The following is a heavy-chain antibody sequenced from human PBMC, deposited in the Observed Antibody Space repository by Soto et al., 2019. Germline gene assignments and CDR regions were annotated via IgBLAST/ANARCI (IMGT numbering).Heavy chain of an antibody. CDR3: ARDDDYEANGLDY. CDR2: IVNDGSDR. J-gene: IGHJ4*02. CDR1: GFTFSRYG. V-gene: IGHV3-33*01. Sequence: PGGPLRLSCVGSGFTFSRYGMHWLRQAPGEGLEWMAVIVNDGSDRDYAASVAGRFTISRDNSKNTLYLQMDNLGVDDTAMYYCARDDDYEANGLDYWGEGTLVTVSS. D-gene: IGHD4-17*01.